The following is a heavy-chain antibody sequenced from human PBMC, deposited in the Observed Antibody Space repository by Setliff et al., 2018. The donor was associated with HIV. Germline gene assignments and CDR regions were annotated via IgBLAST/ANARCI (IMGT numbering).Heavy chain of an antibody. CDR3: ARSMGFKATTRLDF. Sequence: GESPKISCQASGYSFTTLWIAWVRQMPGKGLEWMGMVFPDDSDTRYSPSFQSQVSMSADKSINTAYLQWSSLKASDTAVYYCARSMGFKATTRLDFWGPVTLVTVSS. CDR2: VFPDDSDT. D-gene: IGHD3-10*01. J-gene: IGHJ4*02. V-gene: IGHV5-51*01. CDR1: GYSFTTLW.